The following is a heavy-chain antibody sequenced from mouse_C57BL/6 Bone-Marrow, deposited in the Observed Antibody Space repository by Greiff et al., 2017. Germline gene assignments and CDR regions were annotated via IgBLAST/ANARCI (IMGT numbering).Heavy chain of an antibody. CDR2: IYPGSGST. CDR3: ASSTMVTTTGYYFDY. CDR1: GYTFTSYW. V-gene: IGHV1-55*01. J-gene: IGHJ2*01. D-gene: IGHD2-2*01. Sequence: QVQLQQPGAELVKPGASVKMSCKASGYTFTSYWITWVKQRPGQGLEWIGDIYPGSGSTNYNEKFKSKATLTVDTSSSTAYRQLSSLTSEDSAVYYCASSTMVTTTGYYFDYWGQGTTLTVSS.